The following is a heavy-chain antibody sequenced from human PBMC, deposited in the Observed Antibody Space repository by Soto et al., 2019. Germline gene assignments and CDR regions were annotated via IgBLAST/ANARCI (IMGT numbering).Heavy chain of an antibody. CDR3: AKDREWEQLRWFDP. D-gene: IGHD1-26*01. V-gene: IGHV3-30*18. CDR2: ISYDGSNK. CDR1: GFTFSSYG. J-gene: IGHJ5*02. Sequence: QVQLVESGGGVVQPGRSLRLSCAASGFTFSSYGMHWVRQAPGKGLEWVAVISYDGSNKYYADSVKGRFTISSDNSKNLLYLQMHSLRADDTAVYYCAKDREWEQLRWFDPWGQGTLVTVSS.